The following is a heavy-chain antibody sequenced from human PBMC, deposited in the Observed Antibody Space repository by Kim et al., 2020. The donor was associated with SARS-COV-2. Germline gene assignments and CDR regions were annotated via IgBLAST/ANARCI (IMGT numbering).Heavy chain of an antibody. CDR3: ACRSRYYWNDDY. J-gene: IGHJ4*02. CDR2: IISIFGTA. CDR1: GGTFSSYA. Sequence: SVKVSCKASGGTFSSYAISWVRQAPGQGLEWMGGIISIFGTANDAQKFQGRGTITADESTSTAYMELSSLRSEDTAMYYCACRSRYYWNDDYWGQGTLVTVSS. V-gene: IGHV1-69*13. D-gene: IGHD1-20*01.